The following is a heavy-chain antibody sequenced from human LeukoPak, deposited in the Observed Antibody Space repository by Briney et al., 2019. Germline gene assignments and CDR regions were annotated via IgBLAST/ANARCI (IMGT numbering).Heavy chain of an antibody. V-gene: IGHV3-23*01. J-gene: IGHJ5*01. CDR1: GFTFDTYG. Sequence: GGSLRLSCAASGFTFDTYGMTWVRQAPGKGLEWVSGITGGGGSTYYAGSVEGRFTISRDNSKNMLFLQMNSLRAEDTGTYFCAKYFDFWSGYNNWFDSWGQGALVTVSS. CDR3: AKYFDFWSGYNNWFDS. D-gene: IGHD3-3*01. CDR2: ITGGGGST.